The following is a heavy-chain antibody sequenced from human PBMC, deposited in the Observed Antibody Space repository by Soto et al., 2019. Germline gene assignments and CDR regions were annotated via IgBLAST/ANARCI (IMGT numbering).Heavy chain of an antibody. Sequence: PSETLSLTCDVSGTSVSNYYWSWIRQPAGKGLEHIGRIYTSGSTSYNPSLKSRVTMSMDTSQTQIYLNLTSVTAADTAVYYCARAGIQLSYAFDYWGQGIQVTVSS. J-gene: IGHJ4*02. D-gene: IGHD5-18*01. CDR2: IYTSGST. CDR3: ARAGIQLSYAFDY. V-gene: IGHV4-4*07. CDR1: GTSVSNYY.